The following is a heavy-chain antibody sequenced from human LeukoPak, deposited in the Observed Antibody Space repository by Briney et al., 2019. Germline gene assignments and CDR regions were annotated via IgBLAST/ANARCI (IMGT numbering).Heavy chain of an antibody. J-gene: IGHJ4*02. V-gene: IGHV3-30-3*01. Sequence: GGSLRLSCAASGFTFSSYAMHWVRQAPGKGLEWVAVISYDGSNKYCADSVKGRFTISRDNSKNTLYLQMNSLRAEDTAVYYCAREAYDSSAYYLDYWGQGTLVTVSS. D-gene: IGHD3-22*01. CDR1: GFTFSSYA. CDR2: ISYDGSNK. CDR3: AREAYDSSAYYLDY.